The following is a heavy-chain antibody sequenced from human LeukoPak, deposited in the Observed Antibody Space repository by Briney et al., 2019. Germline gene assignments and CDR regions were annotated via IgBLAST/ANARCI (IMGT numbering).Heavy chain of an antibody. D-gene: IGHD3-3*01. CDR3: AEGHTTTFGVVIRNYYYMDV. CDR2: FSGSGGRT. V-gene: IGHV3-23*01. Sequence: GGSLRLSCAASGFTFSSYAMSWVRQAPGKGLEWVSAFSGSGGRTYYADSVKGRFTISRDNSKSTLYLQMNSLRAEDTAVYYCAEGHTTTFGVVIRNYYYMDVWGKGTTVTVS. J-gene: IGHJ6*03. CDR1: GFTFSSYA.